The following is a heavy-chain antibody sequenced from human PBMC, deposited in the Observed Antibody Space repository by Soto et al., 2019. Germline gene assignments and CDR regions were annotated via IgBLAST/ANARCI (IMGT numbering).Heavy chain of an antibody. Sequence: GGSLRLSCATSGFTFSSYCMVWVRQAAEKGLEWVASISNNGDTAYYADSVKGRFTISRGNSENTLYLQMNGLRADDTALYFCAKSRVFIGAIVTLLDSWGQGTQVTVSS. CDR1: GFTFSSYC. CDR2: ISNNGDTA. V-gene: IGHV3-23*01. CDR3: AKSRVFIGAIVTLLDS. J-gene: IGHJ4*02. D-gene: IGHD3-16*02.